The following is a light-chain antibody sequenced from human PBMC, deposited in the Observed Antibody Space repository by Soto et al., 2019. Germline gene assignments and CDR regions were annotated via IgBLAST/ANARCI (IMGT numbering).Light chain of an antibody. CDR2: GAS. V-gene: IGKV3-20*01. J-gene: IGKJ2*01. CDR1: QTLNSNY. Sequence: ILLTQSPGTLSLSPGERATLSCRASQTLNSNYVAWYQQKPGQDPKPLIYGASSRATGIPDRFSGSGSGTDITLTIRILEPEDFALYYCHHTGGYTFSQGTKLEIK. CDR3: HHTGGYT.